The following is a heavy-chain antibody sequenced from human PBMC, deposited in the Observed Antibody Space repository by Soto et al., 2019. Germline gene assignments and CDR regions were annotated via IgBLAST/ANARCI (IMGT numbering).Heavy chain of an antibody. J-gene: IGHJ4*02. D-gene: IGHD3-10*01. V-gene: IGHV3-30*18. Sequence: GGSLRLSCAASGFTFSSYGMHWVRQAPGKGLEWVAVISYDGSNKYYADSVKGRFTISRDNSKNTLYLQMNSLRAEDTAVYYCAKDGSGSYSSPYFDYWGQGTLVTVSS. CDR1: GFTFSSYG. CDR2: ISYDGSNK. CDR3: AKDGSGSYSSPYFDY.